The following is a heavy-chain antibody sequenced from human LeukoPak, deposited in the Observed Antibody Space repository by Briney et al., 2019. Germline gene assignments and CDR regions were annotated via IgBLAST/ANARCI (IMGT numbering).Heavy chain of an antibody. D-gene: IGHD3-22*01. V-gene: IGHV3-23*01. CDR3: AKDGYYYDSSGENFDY. J-gene: IGHJ4*02. CDR1: GFTFSSYA. CDR2: ISGSGGST. Sequence: PGGSLRLSCAASGFTFSSYAMSWVRQAPGKGLEWVSAISGSGGSTYHADSVKGRFTISRDNSKNTLYLQMNSLRAEDTAVYYCAKDGYYYDSSGENFDYWGQGTLVTVSS.